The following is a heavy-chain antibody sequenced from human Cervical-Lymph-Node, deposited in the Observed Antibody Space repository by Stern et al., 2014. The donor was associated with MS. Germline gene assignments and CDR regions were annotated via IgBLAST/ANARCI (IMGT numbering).Heavy chain of an antibody. V-gene: IGHV1-69*01. CDR1: GGTFSNYA. CDR2: IVPLFGKP. Sequence: QVQLGQSGAEVKKPGSSVKVSCKASGGTFSNYATSWVRQAPGQGLEWMGGIVPLFGKPNYAQKFQGRVTITADESTSTAYMDLSSLRSEDKAVYYCASPLTATSVPFGYYGMDVWGQGTTVTVS. CDR3: ASPLTATSVPFGYYGMDV. J-gene: IGHJ6*02. D-gene: IGHD4-17*01.